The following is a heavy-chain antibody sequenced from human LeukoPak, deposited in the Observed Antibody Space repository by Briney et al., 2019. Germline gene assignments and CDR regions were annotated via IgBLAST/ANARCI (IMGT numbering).Heavy chain of an antibody. CDR1: GGSISSYY. CDR2: IYYSGST. V-gene: IGHV4-59*01. CDR3: ASLLPSSFAFDI. D-gene: IGHD2-2*01. Sequence: SETLSLTCTVSGGSISSYYWSWIRQPPGKGLEWIGYIYYSGSTNYNRSLKSRVTISVDTSKNQFSLKLSSVTAADTAVYYCASLLPSSFAFDIWGQGTMVTVSS. J-gene: IGHJ3*02.